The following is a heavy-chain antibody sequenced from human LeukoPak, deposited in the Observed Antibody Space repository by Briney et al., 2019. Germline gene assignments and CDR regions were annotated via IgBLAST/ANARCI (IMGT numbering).Heavy chain of an antibody. D-gene: IGHD2-15*01. V-gene: IGHV4-39*01. CDR2: IYYSGST. Sequence: ASETLSLTCTVSGGSISSRSYYWGWIRQPPGKGLEWIGSIYYSGSTYYNPSLQSRVTISVDTSKNQFSLKLNSVTAADTAVYYCASFYCSGGSCYQYFSYYYMDVWGKGTTVTISS. CDR1: GGSISSRSYY. CDR3: ASFYCSGGSCYQYFSYYYMDV. J-gene: IGHJ6*03.